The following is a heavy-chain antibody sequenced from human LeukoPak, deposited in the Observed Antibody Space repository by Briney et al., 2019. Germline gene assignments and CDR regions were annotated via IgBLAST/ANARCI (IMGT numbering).Heavy chain of an antibody. Sequence: PSQTLSLTCTVSGGSISSGGYYWSWIRQHPGKGLEWIGYIYYSGSTYYNPSLKSRVTISVDTSKNQFSLKLSSVTAADTAVYSWPKACIRNESIVNYNYNVMDAGGKGTTVTV. CDR3: PKACIRNESIVNYNYNVMDA. D-gene: IGHD2-15*01. CDR1: GGSISSGGYY. CDR2: IYYSGST. V-gene: IGHV4-31*03. J-gene: IGHJ6*04.